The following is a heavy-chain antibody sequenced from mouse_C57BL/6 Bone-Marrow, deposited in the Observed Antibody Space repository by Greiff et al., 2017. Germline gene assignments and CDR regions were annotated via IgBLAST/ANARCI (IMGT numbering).Heavy chain of an antibody. D-gene: IGHD2-3*01. J-gene: IGHJ4*01. CDR3: ARNPPDGYYKGGYAMDY. CDR2: IWSGGST. V-gene: IGHV2-2*01. CDR1: GFSLTSYG. Sequence: QVQLQQSGPGLVQPSQSLSITCTVSGFSLTSYGVHWVRQSPGQGLEWLGVIWSGGSTDYNAAFISRLSISKDNSKSQVFFKMNSLQADDTAIYYCARNPPDGYYKGGYAMDYGGQGTSVTVSS.